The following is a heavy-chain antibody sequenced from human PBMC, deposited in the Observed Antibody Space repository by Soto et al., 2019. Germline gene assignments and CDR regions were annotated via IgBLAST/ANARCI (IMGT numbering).Heavy chain of an antibody. CDR2: ISYDGSNK. Sequence: GGSLRLSCAASGFTFSSYGMHWVRQAPGKGLEWVAVISYDGSNKYYADSVKGRFTISRDNSKNTLYQQMNSLRAEDTAVYYCAKDSDSSGYYWSFDYWGQGTLVTVSS. CDR3: AKDSDSSGYYWSFDY. D-gene: IGHD3-22*01. V-gene: IGHV3-30*18. CDR1: GFTFSSYG. J-gene: IGHJ4*02.